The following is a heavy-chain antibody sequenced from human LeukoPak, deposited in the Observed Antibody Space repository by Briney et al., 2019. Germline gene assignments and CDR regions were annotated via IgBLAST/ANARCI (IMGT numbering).Heavy chain of an antibody. V-gene: IGHV6-1*01. CDR3: ASSSSYFQY. CDR1: GDSVSSNSGG. CDR2: TYYRSKWYN. D-gene: IGHD6-6*01. J-gene: IGHJ1*01. Sequence: SQTLSLTCAISGDSVSSNSGGWNWIRQSPSRGLEWLGRTYYRSKWYNDYAVSVKSRIAINPDTSENQVSLQLNSVTPEDTAVYYCASSSSYFQYWGQGTPVTVSS.